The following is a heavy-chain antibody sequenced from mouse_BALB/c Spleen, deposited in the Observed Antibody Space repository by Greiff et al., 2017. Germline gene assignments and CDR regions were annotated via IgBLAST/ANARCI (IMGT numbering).Heavy chain of an antibody. CDR3: ARGGLRGAMDY. CDR1: GYTFTDYN. Sequence: EVQLQQFGAELVKPGASVKISCKASGYTFTDYNMDWVKQSPGKSLEWIGDINPNYDSTSYNQKLKGQATLTVDKSSSTAFMEIRSLTSEDTAVYCCARGGLRGAMDYWGQGTSVTGSS. CDR2: INPNYDST. D-gene: IGHD2-4*01. V-gene: IGHV1-18*01. J-gene: IGHJ4*01.